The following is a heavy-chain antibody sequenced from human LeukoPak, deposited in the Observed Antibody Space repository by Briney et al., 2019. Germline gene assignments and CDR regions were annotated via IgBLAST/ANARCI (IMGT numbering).Heavy chain of an antibody. J-gene: IGHJ6*03. CDR1: GYSINSGCY. D-gene: IGHD2-15*01. V-gene: IGHV4-38-2*01. CDR3: ARGVVVGPAPLYYMDV. CDR2: IYHSGST. Sequence: PSETLSLTCAVSGYSINSGCYWGWIRQPPGRGLGWIGSIYHSGSTYYNPSLKSRVTMSVDTSKNQFSLKLSSVTAADTAVYYCARGVVVGPAPLYYMDVWGKGATVTVSS.